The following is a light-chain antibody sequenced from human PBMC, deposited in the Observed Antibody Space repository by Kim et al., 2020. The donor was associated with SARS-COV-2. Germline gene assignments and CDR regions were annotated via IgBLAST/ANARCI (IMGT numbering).Light chain of an antibody. J-gene: IGKJ4*01. V-gene: IGKV4-1*01. CDR2: WAS. Sequence: ATIRCKYSESVLYRSSNKSYLAWYQQKTGQPPSLLIYWASTRESGVPDRFSGSGSGTDFTLTISSLQAEDVAVYYCQQYYTALLTFGGGTKVDIK. CDR3: QQYYTALLT. CDR1: ESVLYRSSNKSY.